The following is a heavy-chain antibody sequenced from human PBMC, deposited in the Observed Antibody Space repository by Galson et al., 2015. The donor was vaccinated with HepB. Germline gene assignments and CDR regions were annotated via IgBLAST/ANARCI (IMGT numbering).Heavy chain of an antibody. CDR2: LSNTGAYI. Sequence: SLRLSCAASGFTLSTYTMNWVRQAPGKGLEWVSLLSNTGAYIYYADSVKGRFTISRDIAKNSLYLQMNSLRAEDTAVYYCARDLSIGFDFWGQGALVTVSS. CDR3: ARDLSIGFDF. D-gene: IGHD2/OR15-2a*01. V-gene: IGHV3-21*01. J-gene: IGHJ4*02. CDR1: GFTLSTYT.